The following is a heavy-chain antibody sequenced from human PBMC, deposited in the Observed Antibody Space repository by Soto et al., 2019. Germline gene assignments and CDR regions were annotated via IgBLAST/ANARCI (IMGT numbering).Heavy chain of an antibody. CDR2: IYHSGST. D-gene: IGHD1-26*01. V-gene: IGHV4-38-2*02. Sequence: SETLSLTCTVSGYSISSGYYWGWIRQPPGKGLEWIGSIYHSGSTYYNPSLKSRVTISVDTSKNQFSLKLSSVTAADTAVYYCARVVTGDSGFDYWGQGTLVTVSS. CDR1: GYSISSGYY. J-gene: IGHJ4*02. CDR3: ARVVTGDSGFDY.